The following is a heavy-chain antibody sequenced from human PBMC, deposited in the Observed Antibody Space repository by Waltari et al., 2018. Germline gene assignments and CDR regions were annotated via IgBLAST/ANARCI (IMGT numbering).Heavy chain of an antibody. D-gene: IGHD3-16*02. CDR2: MNPNSGNT. V-gene: IGHV1-8*01. CDR3: AREGIWGSYRYFDY. CDR1: GYTFTSYD. Sequence: QVQLVQSGAEVKKPGASVKVSCKASGYTFTSYDINWVRQATGQGLEWMGWMNPNSGNTGYAQKFQGRVTITTDESTSTAYMELSSLRSEDTAVYYCAREGIWGSYRYFDYWGQGTLVTVSS. J-gene: IGHJ4*02.